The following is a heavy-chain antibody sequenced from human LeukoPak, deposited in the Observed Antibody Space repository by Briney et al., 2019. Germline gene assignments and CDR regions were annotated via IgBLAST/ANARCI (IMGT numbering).Heavy chain of an antibody. CDR1: GFTFSSYP. J-gene: IGHJ4*02. V-gene: IGHV3-23*03. Sequence: PGGTLRLSCAASGFTFSSYPMHWVRQAPGKGLEWVSLIHWDGISTYYADSVKGRFTISRDNAKNSLYLQMNSLRVEDAGVYYCASFPWELRPTWGQGTLVSVSS. D-gene: IGHD1-26*01. CDR2: IHWDGIST. CDR3: ASFPWELRPT.